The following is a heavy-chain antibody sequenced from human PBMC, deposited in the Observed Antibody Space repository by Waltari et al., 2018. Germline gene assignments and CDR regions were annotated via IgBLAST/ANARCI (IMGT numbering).Heavy chain of an antibody. D-gene: IGHD2-15*01. Sequence: QVQLMQSGAEVKRPGASVKVSCKASGYTFTDYRMHWVRQAPGQGLEWMGGIYPDSGVSKYAQKFQGWVTMTRDTSISTAYMELSRLRSDDTAVYYCARDYCNGGSCFFYYMDVWGKGTTVTVSS. J-gene: IGHJ6*03. CDR1: GYTFTDYR. CDR3: ARDYCNGGSCFFYYMDV. CDR2: IYPDSGVS. V-gene: IGHV1-2*04.